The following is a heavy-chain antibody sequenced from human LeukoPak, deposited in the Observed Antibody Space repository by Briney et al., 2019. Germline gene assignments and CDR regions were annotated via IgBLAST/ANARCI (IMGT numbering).Heavy chain of an antibody. D-gene: IGHD3-16*01. CDR1: GDSFSSYH. CDR2: ISSSGST. Sequence: SETLSLTCTVSGDSFSSYHWSWLRQPPGKGLEWIGYISSSGSTSYNPSLETRLTISADTSKNQFSLKLSSVTAADTAVYYCARVGRGDHTWGSYYCDHWGQGTLVSVSS. V-gene: IGHV4-59*01. CDR3: ARVGRGDHTWGSYYCDH. J-gene: IGHJ4*02.